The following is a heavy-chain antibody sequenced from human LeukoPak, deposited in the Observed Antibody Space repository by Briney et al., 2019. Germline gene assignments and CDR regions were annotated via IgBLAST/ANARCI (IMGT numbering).Heavy chain of an antibody. V-gene: IGHV1-2*04. Sequence: ASVKVSCKASGYTFTGYYMHWVRQAPGQGLEWMGWINPNSGGTNYAQKFQGWVTMTRDTSISTAYMELSRLRSEDTAVYYCARGSSLVPATCYYFDSWGQGTLVTVSS. CDR3: ARGSSLVPATCYYFDS. CDR2: INPNSGGT. J-gene: IGHJ4*02. D-gene: IGHD2-21*02. CDR1: GYTFTGYY.